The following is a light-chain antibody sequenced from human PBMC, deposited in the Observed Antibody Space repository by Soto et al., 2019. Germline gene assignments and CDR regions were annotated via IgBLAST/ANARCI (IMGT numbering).Light chain of an antibody. CDR2: GAS. J-gene: IGKJ1*01. CDR3: QQYGSSSWT. Sequence: EIVLTQSPGTLSLSPGERATLSCRASQSVSSIYLAWYQHKPGQAPSLLIYGASSRATGIPDRFSGSGSGTDFTLTIRRLEPEDFAVYYCQQYGSSSWTFGRGTTVESK. CDR1: QSVSSIY. V-gene: IGKV3-20*01.